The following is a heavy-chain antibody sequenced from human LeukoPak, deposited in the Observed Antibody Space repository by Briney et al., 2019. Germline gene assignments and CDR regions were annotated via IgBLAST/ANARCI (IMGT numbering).Heavy chain of an antibody. CDR3: ARSPPSVVAGFDY. J-gene: IGHJ4*02. V-gene: IGHV4-30-4*01. CDR2: IYYSGST. CDR1: GGSISSGDYY. D-gene: IGHD2-15*01. Sequence: PSETLSLTCTVSGGSISSGDYYWSWIRQPPGKGLEWIGYIYYSGSTYYNPSLKSRVTISVDTSKNQFSLKLSSVTAADTAVYYCARSPPSVVAGFDYWGQGTLVTVSS.